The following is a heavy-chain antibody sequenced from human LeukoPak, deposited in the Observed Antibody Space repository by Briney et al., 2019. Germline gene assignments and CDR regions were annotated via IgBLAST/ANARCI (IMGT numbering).Heavy chain of an antibody. J-gene: IGHJ5*02. CDR2: IYYSGST. V-gene: IGHV4-30-4*08. CDR3: ARGIRYYYDSSGLNWFDP. Sequence: SQTLSLTCTVSGGSISSGDYYWSWIRQPPGKGLEWIGYIYYSGSTYYNPSLKSRVTISVDTSKNQFSLKLSSVTAADTAVYYCARGIRYYYDSSGLNWFDPWGQGTLVTVSS. D-gene: IGHD3-22*01. CDR1: GGSISSGDYY.